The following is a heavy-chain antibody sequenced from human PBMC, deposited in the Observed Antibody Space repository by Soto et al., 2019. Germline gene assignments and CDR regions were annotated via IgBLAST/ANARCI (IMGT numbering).Heavy chain of an antibody. CDR1: GFTFSSYA. D-gene: IGHD6-13*01. CDR3: ARLNPIAAAFDY. Sequence: EVQLVESGGGLVQPGGSLRLSCAASGFTFSSYAMHWVRQAPGKGLEYISAISSNGGSTHYANSVKGRSTISRDNSKNTLDLQMGSLRAEDMAGYYWARLNPIAAAFDYWGQGTLVTVSS. V-gene: IGHV3-64*01. J-gene: IGHJ4*02. CDR2: ISSNGGST.